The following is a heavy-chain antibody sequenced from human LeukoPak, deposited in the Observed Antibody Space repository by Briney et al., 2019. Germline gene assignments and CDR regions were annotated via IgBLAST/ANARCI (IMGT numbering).Heavy chain of an antibody. CDR1: GGSISSGDYY. D-gene: IGHD3-10*01. Sequence: SETLSLTCTVSGGSISSGDYYWSWIRQPPGKGLEWIGYIYYSGSTYYNPSLKSQVTMSVDTSKNQFSLKMSSVTAADTAVYYCASNYGSGSYHYFDYWGQGTLVTVSS. CDR2: IYYSGST. CDR3: ASNYGSGSYHYFDY. J-gene: IGHJ4*02. V-gene: IGHV4-30-4*01.